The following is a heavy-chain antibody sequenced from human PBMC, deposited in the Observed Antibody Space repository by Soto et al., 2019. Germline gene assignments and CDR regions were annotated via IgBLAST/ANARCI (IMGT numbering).Heavy chain of an antibody. CDR2: ISYDGSNK. V-gene: IGHV3-30*18. D-gene: IGHD3-22*01. J-gene: IGHJ4*02. Sequence: GGSLRLSCAASGFTFSSYGVHWVRQAPGKGLKWVAVISYDGSNKHYADSVKGRFTISRDNSKNTLDLQMNSLRAEDTAVYYCAKDTYYYDRSGYYTYDYWGQGT. CDR1: GFTFSSYG. CDR3: AKDTYYYDRSGYYTYDY.